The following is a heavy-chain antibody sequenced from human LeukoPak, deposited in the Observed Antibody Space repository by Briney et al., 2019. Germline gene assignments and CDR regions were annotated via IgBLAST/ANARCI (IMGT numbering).Heavy chain of an antibody. CDR2: ISSSGSTI. V-gene: IGHV3-48*03. CDR3: AKDIDSSGWNTL. Sequence: GGSLRLSCVVSGFTFRSYEMNWVRQAPGKGLEWVSYISSSGSTIYYADSVKGRFTISRDNSINSLYLQMNSLRTEDTAFYYCAKDIDSSGWNTLWGQGTPVTVSS. J-gene: IGHJ4*02. D-gene: IGHD6-19*01. CDR1: GFTFRSYE.